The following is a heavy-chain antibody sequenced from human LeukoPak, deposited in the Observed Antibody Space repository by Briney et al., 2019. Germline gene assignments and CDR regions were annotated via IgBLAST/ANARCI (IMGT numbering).Heavy chain of an antibody. Sequence: GESLKISCKGSGYSFTSYWIGWVRQMPGKGLEWMGILYPGDSDTRYSPSFQGQVTISADKSISTAYLQWSSLKASDTAMYYCARQVHSSNHAFDIWGQGAMVTVSS. D-gene: IGHD2-2*01. CDR3: ARQVHSSNHAFDI. V-gene: IGHV5-51*01. CDR1: GYSFTSYW. J-gene: IGHJ3*02. CDR2: LYPGDSDT.